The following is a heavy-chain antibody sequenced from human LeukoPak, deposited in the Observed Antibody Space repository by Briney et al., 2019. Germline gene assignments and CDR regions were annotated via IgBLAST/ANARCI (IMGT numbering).Heavy chain of an antibody. CDR2: INHSGST. CDR3: ARYVLRYFDWFFDH. Sequence: SETLSLTCAVYGGSFRGYYWSWIRQPPGKGLEWIGEINHSGSTNYNPSLKSRVTIPVDTSKNQFSLKLSSVTAADTAVYYCARYVLRYFDWFFDHWGQGTLVTVSS. V-gene: IGHV4-34*01. D-gene: IGHD3-9*01. CDR1: GGSFRGYY. J-gene: IGHJ4*02.